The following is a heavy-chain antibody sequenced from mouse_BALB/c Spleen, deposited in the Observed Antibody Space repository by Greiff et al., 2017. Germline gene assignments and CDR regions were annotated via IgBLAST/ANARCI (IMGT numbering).Heavy chain of an antibody. V-gene: IGHV6-6*02. CDR1: GFTFSNYW. CDR3: TRRGGNYAMDY. CDR2: IRLKSNNYAT. Sequence: EVKLVESGGGLVQPGGSMKLSCVASGFTFSNYWMNWVRQSPEKGLEWVAEIRLKSNNYATHYAESVKGRFTISRDDSKSSVYLQMNNLRAEDTGIYYCTRRGGNYAMDYWGQGTSVTVSS. J-gene: IGHJ4*01. D-gene: IGHD1-1*02.